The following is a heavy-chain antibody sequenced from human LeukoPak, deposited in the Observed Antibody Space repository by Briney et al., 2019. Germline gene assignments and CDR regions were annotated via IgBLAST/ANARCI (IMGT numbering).Heavy chain of an antibody. CDR3: AHSLIVGITPEYCQH. CDR1: GFSLSTSGVE. V-gene: IGHV2-5*02. Sequence: SGPTTVNPTQPLTLTCTFSGFSLSTSGVEVGWIRQPPGQALEWLTLIYWDDDKRYIPSLKSRLTITKDPSKNWVVLTMTNMDRVDTAIYYCAHSLIVGITPEYCQHWGQGTLVTVSS. CDR2: IYWDDDK. J-gene: IGHJ1*01. D-gene: IGHD1-26*01.